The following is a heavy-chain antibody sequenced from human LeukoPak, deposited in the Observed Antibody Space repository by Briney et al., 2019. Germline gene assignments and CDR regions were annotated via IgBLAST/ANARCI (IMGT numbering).Heavy chain of an antibody. D-gene: IGHD6-13*01. CDR2: VSAYNGDT. Sequence: GASVKVSCKASGYTFTSYGFSWVRQAPGQGLEWMGWVSAYNGDTNYAQKVQGRVTMTTDTSTSTAYMELRSLRSDDTAVYYCARIAQQLLARHLDFWGQGTLVTVSS. CDR1: GYTFTSYG. CDR3: ARIAQQLLARHLDF. V-gene: IGHV1-18*04. J-gene: IGHJ4*02.